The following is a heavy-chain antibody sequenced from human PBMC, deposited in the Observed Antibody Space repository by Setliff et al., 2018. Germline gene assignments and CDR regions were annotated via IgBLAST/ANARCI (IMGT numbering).Heavy chain of an antibody. V-gene: IGHV4-31*03. D-gene: IGHD2-2*01. CDR1: GGSISSGGYY. CDR2: IYYSGST. CDR3: ARVARVVLSRNAFDI. Sequence: SETLSLTCTVSGGSISSGGYYWSWIRQHPGKGLEWIGYIYYSGSTHYSPSLKSRVTISVDTSKNQFSLKLSSVTAADTAVYYCARVARVVLSRNAFDIWGQGTMVT. J-gene: IGHJ3*02.